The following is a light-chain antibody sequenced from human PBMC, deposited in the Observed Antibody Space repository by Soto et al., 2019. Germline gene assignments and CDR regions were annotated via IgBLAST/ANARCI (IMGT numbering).Light chain of an antibody. CDR1: TGGVTSGHW. J-gene: IGLJ2*01. V-gene: IGLV7-46*01. Sequence: QAVVTQEPSLTVSPGGTVTLTCGSSTGGVTSGHWPYWIQQKPGQAPRTLIYDTYSKHSWTPGRFSGSIVGGKAALTLSGAQPEDEADYYCFLSQSGDRFFGGGTKLTAL. CDR2: DTY. CDR3: FLSQSGDRF.